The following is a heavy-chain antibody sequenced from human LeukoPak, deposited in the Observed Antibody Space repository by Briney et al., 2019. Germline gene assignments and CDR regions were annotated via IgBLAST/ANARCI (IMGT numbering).Heavy chain of an antibody. CDR1: GFTFSSYG. CDR3: ARASDSGYVGVYYYGMDV. D-gene: IGHD5-12*01. Sequence: GGSLRLSCAASGFTFSSYGMHWVRQAPGKGLEWVAVISYDVINKFYADSVKGRFTISRDNSKNTLYLQMNSLRAEDTAVYYCARASDSGYVGVYYYGMDVWGQGTTVTVSS. CDR2: ISYDVINK. J-gene: IGHJ6*02. V-gene: IGHV3-30*03.